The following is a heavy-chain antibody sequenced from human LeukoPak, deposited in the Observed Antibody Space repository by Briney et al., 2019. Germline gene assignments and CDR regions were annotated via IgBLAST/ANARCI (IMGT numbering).Heavy chain of an antibody. CDR3: GRDYFGSVDY. V-gene: IGHV3-74*01. D-gene: IGHD2/OR15-2a*01. CDR1: GFTFSSYW. J-gene: IGHJ4*02. Sequence: GGSLRLSCAASGFTFSSYWMHWVRQVPGKGLVWVSRITSEGSSTSYADSVKGRFTISRDNAKNTLYLQMNSLRAEDTAVYYCGRDYFGSVDYWGQGTLVTVSS. CDR2: ITSEGSST.